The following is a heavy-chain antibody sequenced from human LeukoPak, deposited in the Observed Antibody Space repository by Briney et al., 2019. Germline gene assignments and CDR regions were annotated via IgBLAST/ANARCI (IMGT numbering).Heavy chain of an antibody. D-gene: IGHD3-22*01. Sequence: PSETLSLTCTVSGGSISSYYWSWIRQAPGKGLEWIGYIYYSGSTNYSPSLKSRVIISVDTSKNQFSLKLSSVTAADTAVYYCARHVHDSSGYYNDARNWFDPWGQGTLVTVSS. J-gene: IGHJ5*02. V-gene: IGHV4-59*08. CDR2: IYYSGST. CDR1: GGSISSYY. CDR3: ARHVHDSSGYYNDARNWFDP.